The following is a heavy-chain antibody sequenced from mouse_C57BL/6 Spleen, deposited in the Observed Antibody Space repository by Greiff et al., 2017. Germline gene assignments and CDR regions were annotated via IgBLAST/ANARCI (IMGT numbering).Heavy chain of an antibody. CDR2: IYPGDGDT. D-gene: IGHD1-1*01. CDR1: GYAFSSYW. CDR3: ARHYYGSSYHYAMDY. Sequence: VKLQQSGAELVKPGASVKISCKASGYAFSSYWMNWVKQRPGKGLEWIGQIYPGDGDTNYNGKFKGKATLTADKSSSTAYMQLSSLTSEDSAVYFCARHYYGSSYHYAMDYWGQGTSVTVSS. V-gene: IGHV1-80*01. J-gene: IGHJ4*01.